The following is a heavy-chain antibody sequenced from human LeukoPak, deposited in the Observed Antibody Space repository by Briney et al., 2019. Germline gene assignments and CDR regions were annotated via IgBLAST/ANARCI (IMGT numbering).Heavy chain of an antibody. CDR3: ARSGVLLWFGELGPVPHYFDY. CDR2: ISSSGSTI. V-gene: IGHV3-48*03. Sequence: GGSLRLSCAASGFTFSSYEMNWVRQAQGKGLEWVSYISSSGSTIYYADSVKGRFTISRDNAKNSLYLQMNSLRAEDTAVYYCARSGVLLWFGELGPVPHYFDYWGQGTLVTVSS. CDR1: GFTFSSYE. D-gene: IGHD3-10*01. J-gene: IGHJ4*02.